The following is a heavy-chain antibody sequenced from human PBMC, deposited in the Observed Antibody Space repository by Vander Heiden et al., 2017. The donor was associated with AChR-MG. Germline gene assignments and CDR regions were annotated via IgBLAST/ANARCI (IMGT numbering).Heavy chain of an antibody. J-gene: IGHJ4*02. CDR1: GFTFSSHA. Sequence: EVQLLESGGGLVQPGGSLRLSCAASGFTFSSHAMSWVRQAPGKGLEWVSAISGSGGSTYYADSVKGRFTISRDNSKNTLYLQMNSLRAEDTAVYYCAKDVDYGGNPREQYFDYWGQGTLVTVSS. CDR3: AKDVDYGGNPREQYFDY. V-gene: IGHV3-23*01. D-gene: IGHD4-17*01. CDR2: ISGSGGST.